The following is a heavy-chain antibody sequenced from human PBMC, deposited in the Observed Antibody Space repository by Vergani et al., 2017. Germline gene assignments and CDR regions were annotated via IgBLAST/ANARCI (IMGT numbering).Heavy chain of an antibody. CDR1: GFPFSDYG. V-gene: IGHV3-30*03. Sequence: QAQLVESGGGEVQPGRSLRLSCSAAGFPFSDYGVHWVRQAPGKGLDWVSVISYDGNKKNYADSVKGRFTISRDNSKNTLYLEMNALRAEDTAVYYCARDFLTRVTTLDYYYMGVWGKGTTVTVSS. J-gene: IGHJ6*03. CDR2: ISYDGNKK. D-gene: IGHD1-1*01. CDR3: ARDFLTRVTTLDYYYMGV.